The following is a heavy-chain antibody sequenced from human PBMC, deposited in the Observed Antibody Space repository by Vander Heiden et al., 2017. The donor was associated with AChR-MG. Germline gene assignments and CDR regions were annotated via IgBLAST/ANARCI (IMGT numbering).Heavy chain of an antibody. Sequence: QVQLVQSGAEVKKPGSSVKVTCKAPGRTFSSYAISWVRPAAGQGLEWMGGFIRLFGTANYAQKFQGRVTITADKSTSTAYMELSSLRPEDTAVYYCARAQNLSSGYSTDYWGQGTLVTVSS. D-gene: IGHD3-22*01. CDR1: GRTFSSYA. CDR2: FIRLFGTA. CDR3: ARAQNLSSGYSTDY. J-gene: IGHJ4*02. V-gene: IGHV1-69*06.